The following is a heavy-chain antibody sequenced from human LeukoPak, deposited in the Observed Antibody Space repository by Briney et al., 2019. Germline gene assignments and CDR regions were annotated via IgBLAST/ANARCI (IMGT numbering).Heavy chain of an antibody. Sequence: ASVTVSCKASGYTLTGYYMHWVRQAPGQGLEWMGWINPNSGGTNYAQKFQGRVTMTRDTSISTAYMELSRLRSDDTAVYYCARGRGYYYDSSGYYYSAFDIWGQGTMVTVSS. CDR1: GYTLTGYY. V-gene: IGHV1-2*02. J-gene: IGHJ3*02. CDR3: ARGRGYYYDSSGYYYSAFDI. D-gene: IGHD3-22*01. CDR2: INPNSGGT.